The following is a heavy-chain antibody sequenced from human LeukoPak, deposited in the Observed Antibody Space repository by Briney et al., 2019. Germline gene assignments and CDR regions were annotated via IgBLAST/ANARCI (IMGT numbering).Heavy chain of an antibody. CDR1: EYTFTSYD. CDR3: AKVQLGYCSSTSCYRAFDI. J-gene: IGHJ3*02. D-gene: IGHD2-2*01. Sequence: ASVKVSCKASEYTFTSYDINWVRQATGQGLEWMGWMNPNSGNTGYAQKFQGRVTMTRNTSISTAYMELSSLRAEDTAVYYCAKVQLGYCSSTSCYRAFDIWGQGTMVTVSS. V-gene: IGHV1-8*01. CDR2: MNPNSGNT.